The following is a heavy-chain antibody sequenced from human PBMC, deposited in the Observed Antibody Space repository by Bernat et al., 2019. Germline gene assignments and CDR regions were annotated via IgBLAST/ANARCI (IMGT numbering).Heavy chain of an antibody. J-gene: IGHJ3*02. CDR3: ARDIYDSSGYYRLGAFDI. Sequence: VQLVESGGGLVQPGGSLRLSCAASGFTFSSYGMHWVRQAPGKGLEWVAVIWYDGSNKYYADSVKGRFTISRDNSKNTLYLQMNSLRAEDTAVYYCARDIYDSSGYYRLGAFDIWGQGTMVTVSS. V-gene: IGHV3-33*01. CDR1: GFTFSSYG. CDR2: IWYDGSNK. D-gene: IGHD3-22*01.